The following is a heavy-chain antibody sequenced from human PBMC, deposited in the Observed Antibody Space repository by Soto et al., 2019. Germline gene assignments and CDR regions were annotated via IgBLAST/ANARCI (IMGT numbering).Heavy chain of an antibody. CDR1: GYTFASDE. J-gene: IGHJ4*02. D-gene: IGHD3-10*01. CDR2: MNPNSGNT. Sequence: QVQLVQSGAEVKKPGASVKVSCKASGYTFASDEINWVRQATGQGLEWMGWMNPNSGNTGYAQKFQGRVTMTRNTSISTAYMELSSLRSEVTAVYYCARGRRARGVQPDYWGQGTLVTVSS. CDR3: ARGRRARGVQPDY. V-gene: IGHV1-8*01.